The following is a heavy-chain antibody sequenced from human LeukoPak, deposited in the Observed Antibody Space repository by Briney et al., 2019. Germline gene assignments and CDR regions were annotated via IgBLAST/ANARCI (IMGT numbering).Heavy chain of an antibody. J-gene: IGHJ4*02. D-gene: IGHD4-17*01. CDR1: GTSFSSYY. Sequence: PSYTLSLTCGVSGTSFSSYYWSWIRQTPGKGLEWIGEVNHSGYTNMNPSLKSRVTISVDTSKNQFSLRMSTVTAADTAVYFCARMTTGHDYWGQGTLVTVSS. CDR3: ARMTTGHDY. V-gene: IGHV4-34*01. CDR2: VNHSGYT.